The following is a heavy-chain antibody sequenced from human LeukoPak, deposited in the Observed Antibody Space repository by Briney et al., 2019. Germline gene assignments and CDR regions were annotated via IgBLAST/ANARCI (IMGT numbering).Heavy chain of an antibody. J-gene: IGHJ4*02. Sequence: GASVKVSRKASGYTFTGYYLHWVRQAPGQGLEWMGWINPKSGVTNYAQKFQGRVTMTRDTSISTAYMDLSRLNFDDTAVYYCARVGHPTDIPAAHSDLGTFDHWGQGTLVTVSS. CDR1: GYTFTGYY. CDR2: INPKSGVT. D-gene: IGHD2-2*01. CDR3: ARVGHPTDIPAAHSDLGTFDH. V-gene: IGHV1-2*02.